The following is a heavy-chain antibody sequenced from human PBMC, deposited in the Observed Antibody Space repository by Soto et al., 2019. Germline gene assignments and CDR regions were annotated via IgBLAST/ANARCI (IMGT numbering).Heavy chain of an antibody. CDR3: ARDYRDDYIWGSHDAFDI. V-gene: IGHV4-31*03. CDR2: IYYSGST. J-gene: IGHJ3*02. Sequence: QVQLQESGPGLVKPSQTLSLTCTVSGGSISSGGYYWSWIRQHPGKGLEWIWYIYYSGSTYYNPSLKSRVTISVDTSKNQFSLKLSSVTAADTAVYYCARDYRDDYIWGSHDAFDIWGQGTMVTVSS. D-gene: IGHD3-16*01. CDR1: GGSISSGGYY.